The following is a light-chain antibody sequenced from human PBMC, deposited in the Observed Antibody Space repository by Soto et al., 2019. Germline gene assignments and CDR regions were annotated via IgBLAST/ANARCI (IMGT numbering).Light chain of an antibody. CDR3: STWDDSLDGPV. CDR2: NND. V-gene: IGLV1-44*01. CDR1: SSNIGTNA. Sequence: QSVLTQPPSASVTPGQRVTISCSGGSSNIGTNAVNWYQHVPGTAPKLLIYNNDRRPSGVPDRFSASKSGTSASLAISGLQSAEEADYYWSTWDDSLDGPVFGGGTKLTVL. J-gene: IGLJ2*01.